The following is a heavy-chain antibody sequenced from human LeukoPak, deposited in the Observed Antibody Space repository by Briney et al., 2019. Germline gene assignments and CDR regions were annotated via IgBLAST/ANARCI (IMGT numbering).Heavy chain of an antibody. CDR3: ARYDSRGSASTKFDY. J-gene: IGHJ4*02. D-gene: IGHD3-3*01. V-gene: IGHV4-38-2*01. Sequence: SETLSLTCAVSGYSLGKNYYWGWIRQSPGKGLEWIGRIYGRASTSYNPSLMNRVTMSVDTSKNHFSLQLTSVTAADTAAYYCARYDSRGSASTKFDYWGPGIKVTVSS. CDR1: GYSLGKNYY. CDR2: IYGRAST.